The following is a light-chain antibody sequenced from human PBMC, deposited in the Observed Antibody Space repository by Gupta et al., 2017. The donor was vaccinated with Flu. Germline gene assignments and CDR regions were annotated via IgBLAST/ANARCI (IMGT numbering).Light chain of an antibody. J-gene: IGKJ3*01. CDR1: LSVSSY. V-gene: IGKV3-15*01. CDR3: QQYNNWPQT. Sequence: PPSLSVSPGDSATLSGRHSLSVSSYLAWYQQNPGPAPRLLIYGASTRATGIPARFSGSGSGKEFTLTIRSLQSEDFAVYYCQQYNNWPQTFGHGTKVDIK. CDR2: GAS.